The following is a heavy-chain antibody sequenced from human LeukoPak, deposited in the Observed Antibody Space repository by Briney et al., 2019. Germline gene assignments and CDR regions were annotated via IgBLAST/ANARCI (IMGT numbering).Heavy chain of an antibody. Sequence: SETLSLTCTVSGGSISSYYWSWIRQLAGKGLEWIGRIYTSGSTNYNPSLKSRVTMSVDTSKNQFSLKLSSVTAADTAVYYCARELMVYAKRPPEYYYYYMDVWGKGTTVTVSS. CDR3: ARELMVYAKRPPEYYYYYMDV. CDR2: IYTSGST. CDR1: GGSISSYY. D-gene: IGHD2-8*01. J-gene: IGHJ6*03. V-gene: IGHV4-4*07.